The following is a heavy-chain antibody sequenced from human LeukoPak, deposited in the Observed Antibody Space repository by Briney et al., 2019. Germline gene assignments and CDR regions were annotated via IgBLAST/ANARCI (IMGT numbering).Heavy chain of an antibody. J-gene: IGHJ4*02. CDR1: GGSISSGDYF. CDR2: IYNGGST. V-gene: IGHV4-61*02. D-gene: IGHD1-26*01. CDR3: AREYVGETHYFDY. Sequence: SQTLSLTCTVSGGSISSGDYFWSWIRQPAGKGLEWIGRIYNGGSTNYNPSLKSRVTISLDTSKNQFSLKLSSVTAADTAVYYCAREYVGETHYFDYWGQGTLVTVSS.